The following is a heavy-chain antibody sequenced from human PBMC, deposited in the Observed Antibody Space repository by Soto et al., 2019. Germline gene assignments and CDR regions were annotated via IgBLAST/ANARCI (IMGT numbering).Heavy chain of an antibody. CDR3: ATRPVESDAFDV. V-gene: IGHV3-23*04. CDR2: IGSAAKRT. Sequence: EVQLVESGGGLVQPGGSLRLSCVASGFTFSDYAMRWVRQAPGKGLEWVSAIGSAAKRTYYADSVMGRFTISRDSPRNMLCLEMNRLRVEDTAVYYCATRPVESDAFDVWGHGTMVIVSS. CDR1: GFTFSDYA. J-gene: IGHJ3*01.